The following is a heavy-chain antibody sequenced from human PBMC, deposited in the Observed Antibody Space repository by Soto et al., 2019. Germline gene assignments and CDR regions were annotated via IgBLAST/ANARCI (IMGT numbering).Heavy chain of an antibody. V-gene: IGHV3-33*01. CDR3: ARDGRLWLGEYYDYGMDV. CDR1: GFTFSSYG. J-gene: IGHJ6*02. CDR2: IWYDGSKK. Sequence: PGGSLRLSCAASGFTFSSYGMHWVRQAPGKGLEWVAVIWYDGSKKYYADSVKGRFTISRDNSKNTLYLQMNSLRAEDTAVYYCARDGRLWLGEYYDYGMDVWGQGTTVTVSS. D-gene: IGHD3-10*01.